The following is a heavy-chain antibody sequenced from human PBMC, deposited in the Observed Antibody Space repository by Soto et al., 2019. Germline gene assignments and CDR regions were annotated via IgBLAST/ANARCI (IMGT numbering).Heavy chain of an antibody. J-gene: IGHJ5*02. Sequence: LRLSCAASGLTFSTSSMHWVRQAPGKGLEWVAMISHDGSHEYYGDSVKGRFSVSRDNSHNILHLQMNSLRIEDTAVYFCARNTDHRLVRGWLDPWGQGTLVTVSS. CDR2: ISHDGSHE. CDR3: ARNTDHRLVRGWLDP. V-gene: IGHV3-30-3*01. D-gene: IGHD3-10*01. CDR1: GLTFSTSS.